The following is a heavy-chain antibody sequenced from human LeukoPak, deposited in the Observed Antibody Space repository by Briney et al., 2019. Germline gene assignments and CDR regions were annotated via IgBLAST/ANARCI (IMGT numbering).Heavy chain of an antibody. J-gene: IGHJ6*02. V-gene: IGHV1-18*01. CDR3: ARDPSILTPTRVANYYYGMDV. Sequence: ASVNVSCKASGYTFTSYGISWVGQAPGQGLDWMGWISAYNGNTNYAQKLQGRVTMTTDTSTSTAYMELRSLRSDDTAVYYCARDPSILTPTRVANYYYGMDVWGQGTTVTVSS. CDR1: GYTFTSYG. D-gene: IGHD2-8*01. CDR2: ISAYNGNT.